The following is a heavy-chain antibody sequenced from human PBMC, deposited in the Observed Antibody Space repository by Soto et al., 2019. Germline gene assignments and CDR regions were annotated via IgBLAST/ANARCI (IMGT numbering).Heavy chain of an antibody. V-gene: IGHV4-59*01. J-gene: IGHJ3*02. CDR1: GGSISSYY. D-gene: IGHD3-9*01. CDR2: IYYSGST. CDR3: ARKSRSVMGYDILTGPLNSDAFDI. Sequence: PSETLSLTCTVSGGSISSYYWSWIRQPPGKGLEWIGYIYYSGSTNYNPSLKSRVTISVDTSKNQFSLKLSSVTAADTAVYYCARKSRSVMGYDILTGPLNSDAFDIWGQGTMVTVSS.